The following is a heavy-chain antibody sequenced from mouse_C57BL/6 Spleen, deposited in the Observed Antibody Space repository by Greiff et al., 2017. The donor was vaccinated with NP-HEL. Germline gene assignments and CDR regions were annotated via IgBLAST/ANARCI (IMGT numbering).Heavy chain of an antibody. D-gene: IGHD3-2*02. CDR3: TRRAQVPRNYFCD. CDR2: IDPETGGP. J-gene: IGHJ2*01. CDR1: GYTFTDYE. V-gene: IGHV1-15*01. Sequence: VQLQQSGAELVRPGASVTLSCKASGYTFTDYEMHWVKQTPVHGLEWIGAIDPETGGPAYNQKFQGKAILPEDKSSSTAYMELHSLTAEDSSVYYCTRRAQVPRNYFCDWGKGTTRTVAT.